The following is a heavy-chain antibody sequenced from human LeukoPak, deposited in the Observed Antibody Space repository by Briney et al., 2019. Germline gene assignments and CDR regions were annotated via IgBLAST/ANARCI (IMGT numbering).Heavy chain of an antibody. CDR3: ARHVIRDDAAYGGYDPVDWFDP. CDR2: IYYSGST. J-gene: IGHJ5*02. Sequence: PSETLSLTCTVSGGSISSSSYYWGWIRQPPGKGLEWIGSIYYSGSTYYNPSLKSRVTISVDTSKNQFSLKLSSVTAADTAVHYCARHVIRDDAAYGGYDPVDWFDPWGQGTLVTVSS. V-gene: IGHV4-39*01. D-gene: IGHD5-12*01. CDR1: GGSISSSSYY.